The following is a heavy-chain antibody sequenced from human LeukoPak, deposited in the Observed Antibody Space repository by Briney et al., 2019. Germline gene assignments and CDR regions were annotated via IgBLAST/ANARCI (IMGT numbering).Heavy chain of an antibody. D-gene: IGHD3-22*01. CDR3: ARVGYYDSSGYYSNFDY. CDR1: GGSISSSSYY. Sequence: SETLSLTCTVSGGSISSSSYYWGWIRQPPGKGLEWIGSIYYSGSTYYNPSLKSRVTLSVDTSKNQFSLKLSSVTAADTAVYYCARVGYYDSSGYYSNFDYWGQGTLVTVSS. CDR2: IYYSGST. V-gene: IGHV4-39*01. J-gene: IGHJ4*02.